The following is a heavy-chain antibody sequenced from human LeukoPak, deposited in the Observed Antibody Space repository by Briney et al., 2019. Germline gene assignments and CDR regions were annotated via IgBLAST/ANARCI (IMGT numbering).Heavy chain of an antibody. D-gene: IGHD3-3*01. J-gene: IGHJ6*03. Sequence: GASVKVSCKASGYTFTSYDINWVRQATGQGLEWKGWMNPNSGNTGYAQKFQGRVTMTRNTSISTAYMELSSLRSEDTAVYYCARGRVLRFSEWSRTQTMDVWGKGTTVTVSS. V-gene: IGHV1-8*01. CDR3: ARGRVLRFSEWSRTQTMDV. CDR1: GYTFTSYD. CDR2: MNPNSGNT.